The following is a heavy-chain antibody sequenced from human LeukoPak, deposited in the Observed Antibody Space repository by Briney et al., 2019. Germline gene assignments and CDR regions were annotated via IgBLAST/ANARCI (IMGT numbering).Heavy chain of an antibody. CDR1: GFTSSSYA. CDR2: ISYDGSNK. V-gene: IGHV3-30*01. D-gene: IGHD3-3*01. CDR3: ARVLLEWLSYFDY. Sequence: GGSLRLSCAASGFTSSSYAMHWVRQAPGKGLEWVAVISYDGSNKYYADSVKGRFTISRDNSKNTLYLQMNSLRAEDTAVNYCARVLLEWLSYFDYWGQGTLVTVSS. J-gene: IGHJ4*02.